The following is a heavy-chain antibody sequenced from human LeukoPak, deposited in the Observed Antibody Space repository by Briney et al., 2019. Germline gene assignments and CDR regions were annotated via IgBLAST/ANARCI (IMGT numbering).Heavy chain of an antibody. CDR3: ARARFLEWLSYGMDV. D-gene: IGHD3-3*01. Sequence: GGSLRLSCAASGFTFSSYRMNWVRQAPGKGLEWVASISSSSSYIYYADSVKGQFPLSSDNAKNSLYLQMNSLRAEATAVYQCARARFLEWLSYGMDVWGQGTTVTVSS. J-gene: IGHJ6*02. CDR2: ISSSSSYI. CDR1: GFTFSSYR. V-gene: IGHV3-21*01.